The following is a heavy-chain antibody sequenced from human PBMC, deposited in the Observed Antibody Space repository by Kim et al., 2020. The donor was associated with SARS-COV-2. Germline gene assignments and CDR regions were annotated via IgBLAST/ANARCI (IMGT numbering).Heavy chain of an antibody. J-gene: IGHJ6*01. CDR1: GFTFSNYA. D-gene: IGHD6-13*01. V-gene: IGHV3-30-3*01. Sequence: GGSLRLSCAASGFTFSNYAMHWVRQAPGKGLEWLAVISYDGSDKYSADSVKGRFTISRDISKNTLYLQMDSLRAEDTAVYYCARDLAAALGDNYGMDVWGPGTTVTVSS. CDR3: ARDLAAALGDNYGMDV. CDR2: ISYDGSDK.